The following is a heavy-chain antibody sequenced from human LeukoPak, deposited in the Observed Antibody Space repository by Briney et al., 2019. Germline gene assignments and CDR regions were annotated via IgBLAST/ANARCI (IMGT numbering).Heavy chain of an antibody. CDR1: GFTVSTNY. CDR2: IYRGGNT. V-gene: IGHV3-53*01. CDR3: GSGEWPQNY. D-gene: IGHD3-10*01. Sequence: PGGSLRLSCAVSGFTVSTNYMTWVRQVPGKGLEWVSLIYRGGNTYYADSVKGRFTISRDNSKNTLYLQMNSLSAEDTAVYYCGSGEWPQNYWGQGTLVTVSS. J-gene: IGHJ4*02.